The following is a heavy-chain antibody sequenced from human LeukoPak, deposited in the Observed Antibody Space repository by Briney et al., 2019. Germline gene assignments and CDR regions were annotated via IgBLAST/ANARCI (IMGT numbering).Heavy chain of an antibody. V-gene: IGHV3-20*04. Sequence: PGGSLRLSCSASGFTFNNYVMHWVRQAPGKGLEWVSGINWNGGRTGYADSVKGRFTISRDNAKNSLYLQINSLRAEDTALYYCARGYGDPSPFDYWGQGTLVTVSS. CDR1: GFTFNNYV. CDR2: INWNGGRT. J-gene: IGHJ4*02. D-gene: IGHD4-17*01. CDR3: ARGYGDPSPFDY.